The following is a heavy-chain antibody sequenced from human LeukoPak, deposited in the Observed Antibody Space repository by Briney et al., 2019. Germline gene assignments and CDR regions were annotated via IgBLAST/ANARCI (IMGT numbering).Heavy chain of an antibody. Sequence: PGGSLRLSCAASGFSFGGSGMQWVRQAPGKGLEWVAFTEYDGSIRKYGDSVTGRFTISRDNSKNTLYLQMNSLRAEDTAVYYCAKDLPTQTYYDFWSGLLDGAFDIWGQGTMVTVSS. CDR2: TEYDGSIR. D-gene: IGHD3-3*01. V-gene: IGHV3-30*02. CDR1: GFSFGGSG. J-gene: IGHJ3*02. CDR3: AKDLPTQTYYDFWSGLLDGAFDI.